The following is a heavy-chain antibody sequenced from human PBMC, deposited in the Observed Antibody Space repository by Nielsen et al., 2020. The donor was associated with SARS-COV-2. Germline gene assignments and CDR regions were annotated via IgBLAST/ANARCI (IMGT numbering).Heavy chain of an antibody. V-gene: IGHV1-69*06. CDR3: ARGVQLRAQFDY. CDR2: IIPIFGTA. Sequence: SGKVSCKASGGTFSSYAISWVRQAPGQGLEWMGGIIPIFGTANYAQKFQGRVTITADKSTSTAYMELSSLRSEDTAVYYCARGVQLRAQFDYWGQGTLVTVSS. J-gene: IGHJ4*02. CDR1: GGTFSSYA. D-gene: IGHD1-26*01.